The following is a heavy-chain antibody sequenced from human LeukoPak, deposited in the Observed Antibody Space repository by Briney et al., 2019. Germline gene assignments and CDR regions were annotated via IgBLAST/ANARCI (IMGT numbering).Heavy chain of an antibody. J-gene: IGHJ4*02. Sequence: GGSLRLSCAASGFTFSSYAMSWVRQAPGKGLEWVSFIDTTTSYKYYADSVKGRFTISRDNAKNSLYLQMNSLRADDTAFYYCAKGARWELPLDYWGQGTLVTVSS. CDR2: IDTTTSYK. CDR3: AKGARWELPLDY. D-gene: IGHD1-26*01. CDR1: GFTFSSYA. V-gene: IGHV3-21*01.